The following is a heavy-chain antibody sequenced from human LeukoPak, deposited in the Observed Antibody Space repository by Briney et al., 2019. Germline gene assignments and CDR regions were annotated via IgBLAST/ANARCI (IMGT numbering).Heavy chain of an antibody. CDR1: GFTFSSYA. D-gene: IGHD1-26*01. Sequence: PGGSLRLSCAASGFTFSSYAMSWVRQAPGKGLEWVAFIRYDGSNKYYADSVKGRFTISRDNSKNTLYLQMNSLRAEDTAVYYCAKLPNTRNGMDVWGQGTTVTVSS. J-gene: IGHJ6*02. V-gene: IGHV3-30*02. CDR2: IRYDGSNK. CDR3: AKLPNTRNGMDV.